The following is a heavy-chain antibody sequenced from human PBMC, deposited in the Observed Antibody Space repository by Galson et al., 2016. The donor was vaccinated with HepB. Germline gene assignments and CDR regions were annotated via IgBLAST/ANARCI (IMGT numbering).Heavy chain of an antibody. J-gene: IGHJ4*02. CDR1: GDSVGSGNYY. CDR3: ASGRYYYGSEY. D-gene: IGHD3-10*01. V-gene: IGHV4-61*01. Sequence: SETLSLTCTVSGDSVGSGNYYWTWIRQPPGKGLEWIGYIYYSGSTNYNPSLKSRVTISVDTSKNQFSLKLSSVTAADTAVYYCASGRYYYGSEYWGQGTLVTVAS. CDR2: IYYSGST.